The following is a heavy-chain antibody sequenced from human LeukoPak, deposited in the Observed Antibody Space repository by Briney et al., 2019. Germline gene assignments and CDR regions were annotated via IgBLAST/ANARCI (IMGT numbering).Heavy chain of an antibody. CDR1: GFIFSSYA. D-gene: IGHD3-3*01. CDR3: VRDGVGLNGSTYYFDK. CDR2: FRTIGSAT. V-gene: IGHV3-64D*06. Sequence: PGGCLRLSCSASGFIFSSYALDWVRQAPGKGLENVATFRTIGSATHLADSVKGRFTMSRDNSKNTLSLLMSSLRVEDTAVYCCVRDGVGLNGSTYYFDKWGQGTRVTVSS. J-gene: IGHJ4*02.